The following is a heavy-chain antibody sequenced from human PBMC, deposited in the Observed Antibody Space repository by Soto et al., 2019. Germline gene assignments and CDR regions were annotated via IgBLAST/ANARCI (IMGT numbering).Heavy chain of an antibody. CDR2: IYYSGST. CDR3: ARSRITGTENWFDP. J-gene: IGHJ5*02. Sequence: PSETLSLTCTVSGGSISSGDYYWSWIRQPPGKGLEWIGYIYYSGSTYYNPSLKSRVTISVDTSKNQFSLKLSSVTAADTAVYYCARSRITGTENWFDPWGQGTLVTVPQ. CDR1: GGSISSGDYY. D-gene: IGHD1-20*01. V-gene: IGHV4-30-4*01.